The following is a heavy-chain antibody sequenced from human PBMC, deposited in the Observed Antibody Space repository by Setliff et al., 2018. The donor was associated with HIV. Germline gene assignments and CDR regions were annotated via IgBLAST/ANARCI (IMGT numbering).Heavy chain of an antibody. CDR2: IYTSGST. CDR3: ARGSKGGFFDY. D-gene: IGHD3-16*01. J-gene: IGHJ4*02. Sequence: SETLSLTCTVSGGSISSSSYYWGWIRQPPGKGLEWIGRIYTSGSTNYNPSLKSRVTISVDMSKNQFSLKLSSVTAADTAVYYCARGSKGGFFDYWGQGTLVTVSS. CDR1: GGSISSSSYY. V-gene: IGHV4-39*07.